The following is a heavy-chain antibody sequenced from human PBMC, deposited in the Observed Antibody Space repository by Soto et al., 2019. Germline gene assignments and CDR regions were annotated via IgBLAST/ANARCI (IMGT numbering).Heavy chain of an antibody. CDR2: IYYSGST. Sequence: PSDTLSLTCTVSGGSIGSGDYYWSWILHPPGKGLEWIGYIYYSGSTYYNPSLKSRVTISVDTSKNQFSLKLSSVTAADTAVYYCARNYGTLHDYWGQGTLVTVSS. D-gene: IGHD4-17*01. J-gene: IGHJ4*02. CDR1: GGSIGSGDYY. V-gene: IGHV4-30-4*02. CDR3: ARNYGTLHDY.